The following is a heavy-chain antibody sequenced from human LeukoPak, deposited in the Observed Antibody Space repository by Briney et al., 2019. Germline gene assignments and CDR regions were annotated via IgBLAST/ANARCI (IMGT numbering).Heavy chain of an antibody. J-gene: IGHJ6*03. D-gene: IGHD1-1*01. CDR1: GYTFTSYY. V-gene: IGHV1-46*01. CDR2: INPSGGST. Sequence: ASVKVSCKASGYTFTSYYMHWVRQAPGQGLEWMGIINPSGGSTSYAQKFQGRVTMTRDTSTSTVYTELSSLRSEDTAVYYCAREGRIYYYYMDVWGKGTTVTVSS. CDR3: AREGRIYYYYMDV.